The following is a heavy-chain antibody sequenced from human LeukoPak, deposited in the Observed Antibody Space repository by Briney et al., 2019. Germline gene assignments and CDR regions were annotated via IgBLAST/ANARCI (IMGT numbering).Heavy chain of an antibody. CDR2: ISWNSGSI. CDR3: AKDQYSSGRDALDI. CDR1: GFTVSSNY. V-gene: IGHV3-9*01. J-gene: IGHJ3*02. Sequence: GGSLRLSCAASGFTVSSNYMSWVRQAPGKGLEWVSGISWNSGSIGYADSVKGRFTISRDNAKSSLYLQMNSLRAEDTALYYCAKDQYSSGRDALDIWGQGTMVTVSS. D-gene: IGHD6-19*01.